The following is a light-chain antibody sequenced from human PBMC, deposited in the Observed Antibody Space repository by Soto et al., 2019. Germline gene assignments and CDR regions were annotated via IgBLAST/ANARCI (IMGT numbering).Light chain of an antibody. CDR2: SNN. CDR3: ATWDDSLNGYV. Sequence: QSVLTQSPSASGSPGQRVTISCSGSSSNVGSNAVNWYQQLPGTAPTLLIYSNNERLSGVPDRFSGSKSGTSASLAISGLQSEDEADYHCATWDDSLNGYVFGTGTKVTVL. J-gene: IGLJ1*01. CDR1: SSNVGSNA. V-gene: IGLV1-44*01.